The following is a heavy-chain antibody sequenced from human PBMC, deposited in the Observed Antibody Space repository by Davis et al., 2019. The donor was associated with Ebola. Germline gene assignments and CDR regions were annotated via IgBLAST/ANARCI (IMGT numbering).Heavy chain of an antibody. D-gene: IGHD3-10*01. Sequence: GESLKISCAASGFTFSGSAMHWVRQASGKGLEWVGRIRSKANSYATAYAASVKGRFTISRDDSKNTAYLQMNSLKTEDTAVYYCTTGYYYGSGSYYRDYWGQGTLVTVSS. V-gene: IGHV3-73*01. J-gene: IGHJ4*02. CDR2: IRSKANSYAT. CDR3: TTGYYYGSGSYYRDY. CDR1: GFTFSGSA.